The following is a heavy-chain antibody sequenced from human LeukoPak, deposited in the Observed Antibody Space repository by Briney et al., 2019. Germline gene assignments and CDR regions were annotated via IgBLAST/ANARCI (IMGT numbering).Heavy chain of an antibody. J-gene: IGHJ6*04. CDR2: IYYSGST. V-gene: IGHV4-31*03. CDR1: GGSISSGGYY. D-gene: IGHD5-18*01. CDR3: ARDRGYSYGLPYYYYYGMDV. Sequence: PSETLSLTCTVSGGSISSGGYYWSWIRQHPGKGLEWLGYIYYSGSTYYNPSLKSRVTISVDTSKNQFSLKLSSVTAADTAVYYCARDRGYSYGLPYYYYYGMDVWGKGTTVTVSS.